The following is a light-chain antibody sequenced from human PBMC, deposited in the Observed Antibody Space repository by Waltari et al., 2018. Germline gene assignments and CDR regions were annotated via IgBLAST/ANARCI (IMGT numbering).Light chain of an antibody. CDR3: QQRSNWPPSIT. CDR2: GVS. J-gene: IGKJ5*01. CDR1: QSVNNY. Sequence: EIVLTQSPATLSLSPGERATLSCRASQSVNNYLAWYQHKPGQTPRLLIYGVSNRATGIPARCSGSGSGTDFTLTISSLEPEDVAVYYCQQRSNWPPSITFGQGTRLEIK. V-gene: IGKV3-11*01.